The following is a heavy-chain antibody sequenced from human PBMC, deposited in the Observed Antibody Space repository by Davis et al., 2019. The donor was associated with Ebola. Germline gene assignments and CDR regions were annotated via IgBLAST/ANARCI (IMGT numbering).Heavy chain of an antibody. D-gene: IGHD4-17*01. CDR2: ISSSSSYI. Sequence: GESLKISCAASGFTFSSYSMNWVRQAPGKGLEWVSSISSSSSYIYYADSVKGRFTISRDNAKNSLYLQMNNLRAEDTAVYYCARDLYGDYDYWGQGTLVTVSS. CDR3: ARDLYGDYDY. V-gene: IGHV3-21*01. CDR1: GFTFSSYS. J-gene: IGHJ4*02.